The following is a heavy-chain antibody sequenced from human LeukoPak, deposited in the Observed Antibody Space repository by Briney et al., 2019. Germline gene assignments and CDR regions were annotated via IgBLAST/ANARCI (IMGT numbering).Heavy chain of an antibody. Sequence: ASVKVSCKVSGYTFTDYYMHWVQQAPGKGLEWMGLVDPEDGETIYAEKFQGRVTITADTSTDTAYMELSSLRSEDTAVYYCATDRMARGVFDSWGQGTLVTVSS. CDR1: GYTFTDYY. D-gene: IGHD2-8*01. J-gene: IGHJ4*02. CDR3: ATDRMARGVFDS. V-gene: IGHV1-69-2*01. CDR2: VDPEDGET.